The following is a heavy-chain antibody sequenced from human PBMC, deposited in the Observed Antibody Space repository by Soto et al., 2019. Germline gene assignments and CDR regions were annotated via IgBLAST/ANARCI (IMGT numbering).Heavy chain of an antibody. CDR1: GFTFSHYA. D-gene: IGHD2-15*01. Sequence: GGSLRLSCTPSGFTFSHYAMSWVRQAPGNGLEWVSTFSSGGGGTYYADSVKGRFTISRDNSKNTLSLQMNSLRAEDTAVYYCTKANRYCSGANCFTFDYWGLGTLVTVSS. CDR2: FSSGGGGT. J-gene: IGHJ4*02. CDR3: TKANRYCSGANCFTFDY. V-gene: IGHV3-23*01.